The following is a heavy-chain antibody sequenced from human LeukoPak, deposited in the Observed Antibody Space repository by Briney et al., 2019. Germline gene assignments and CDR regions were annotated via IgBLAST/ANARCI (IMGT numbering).Heavy chain of an antibody. V-gene: IGHV4-34*01. J-gene: IGHJ5*02. CDR2: INHSGST. CDR1: GGSFSGYY. Sequence: SETLSLTCAVYGGSFSGYYWSWIRQPPGKGLEWIGEINHSGSTNYNPSLKSRVTISVDTSKNQFSLKLSSVTAADTALYYCARESNYHGSGTGWFDPWGQGTLVTVSS. D-gene: IGHD3-10*01. CDR3: ARESNYHGSGTGWFDP.